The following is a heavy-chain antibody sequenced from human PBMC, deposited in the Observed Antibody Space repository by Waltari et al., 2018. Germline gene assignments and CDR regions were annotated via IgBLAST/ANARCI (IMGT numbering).Heavy chain of an antibody. D-gene: IGHD6-13*01. J-gene: IGHJ6*03. V-gene: IGHV3-30*18. CDR3: AKDVTAEVYYYMDV. CDR2: ISNDGSNK. CDR1: GSTFSTYG. Sequence: QVQLVESGGGVVQPGTSRSLSCAASGSTFSTYGMPWVRQAPGKGLEWVAVISNDGSNKYYADSVKGRVTISRDNSKNTLYLQMNSLRAEDTAVYYCAKDVTAEVYYYMDVWGKGTTVTVSS.